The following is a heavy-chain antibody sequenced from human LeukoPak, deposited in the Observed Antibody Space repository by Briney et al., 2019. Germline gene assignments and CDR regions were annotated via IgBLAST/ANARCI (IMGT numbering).Heavy chain of an antibody. CDR1: GFTFSTYA. V-gene: IGHV3-23*01. Sequence: GGSLRLSCAASGFTFSTYAVGWVRQPPGKGLEWVSTSGRGGATYYADSVKGGFTISRDNSKNTLYLQMHSLRVEDTAVYYCAKVSRSGWYMEDYWGQGTLVTVSS. CDR2: SGRGGAT. D-gene: IGHD6-19*01. J-gene: IGHJ4*02. CDR3: AKVSRSGWYMEDY.